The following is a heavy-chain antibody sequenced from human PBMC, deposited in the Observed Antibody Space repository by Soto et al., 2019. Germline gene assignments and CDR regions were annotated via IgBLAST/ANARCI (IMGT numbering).Heavy chain of an antibody. J-gene: IGHJ4*02. V-gene: IGHV1-18*01. CDR3: ARVGGYCSGGSCSEVFDY. CDR1: GYTFTSYG. CDR2: ISAYNGNT. Sequence: ASVKVSCKASGYTFTSYGISWVRQAPGQGLEWMGWISAYNGNTNYAQKLQGRVTMTTDTSTSTAYMELSSLRSEDTAVYYFARVGGYCSGGSCSEVFDYWGQGTLVTVSS. D-gene: IGHD2-15*01.